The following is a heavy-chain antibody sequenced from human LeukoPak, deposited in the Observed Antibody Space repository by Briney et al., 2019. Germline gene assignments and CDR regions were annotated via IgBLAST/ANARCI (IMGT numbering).Heavy chain of an antibody. CDR2: INYSGYT. V-gene: IGHV4-39*01. CDR1: GGSISSSTVY. D-gene: IGHD3-22*01. J-gene: IGHJ4*02. Sequence: SETLSLTCTVSGGSISSSTVYWGWIRQPPGKGLEWIGGINYSGYTYYNPSLKSRVTISVDTPKNQFSLKLSSVTAADTAVYYCARPGYYDDSGFNFDYWGQGTLVTVSS. CDR3: ARPGYYDDSGFNFDY.